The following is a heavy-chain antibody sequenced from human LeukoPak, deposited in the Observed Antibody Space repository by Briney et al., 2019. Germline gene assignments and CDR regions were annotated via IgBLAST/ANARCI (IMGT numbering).Heavy chain of an antibody. V-gene: IGHV3-7*01. D-gene: IGHD2/OR15-2a*01. CDR3: ARGPTRANSSDY. Sequence: GGSLRLSCVASGFIVSNNYMSWVRQPPGKGLEWVAKIKQDGSEKYYVDSVKGRFTISRDNAKNSLYLQMNSLRAEDTAVYYCARGPTRANSSDYWGQGTLLTVSS. CDR1: GFIVSNNY. J-gene: IGHJ4*02. CDR2: IKQDGSEK.